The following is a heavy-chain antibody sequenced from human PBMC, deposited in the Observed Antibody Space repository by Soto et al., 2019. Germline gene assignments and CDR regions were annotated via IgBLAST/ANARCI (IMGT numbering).Heavy chain of an antibody. Sequence: GGSLRLSCAASGFTFDDYAMHWVRQAPGKGLEWVSGISWNSGSIGYADSVKGRFTISRDNAKNSLYLQMNSLRAEDTALYYCAKGVEARPQGVGYFDYWGQGTLVTVSS. CDR1: GFTFDDYA. J-gene: IGHJ4*02. V-gene: IGHV3-9*01. CDR3: AKGVEARPQGVGYFDY. CDR2: ISWNSGSI. D-gene: IGHD6-6*01.